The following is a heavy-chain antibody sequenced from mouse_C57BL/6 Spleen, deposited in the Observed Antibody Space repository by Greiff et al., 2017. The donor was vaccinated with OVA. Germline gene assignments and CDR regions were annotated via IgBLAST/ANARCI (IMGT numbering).Heavy chain of an antibody. CDR3: ASPDYDEGFDY. CDR1: GFTFSSYG. D-gene: IGHD2-4*01. V-gene: IGHV5-6*01. J-gene: IGHJ2*01. Sequence: DVQLVESGGDLVKPGGSLKLSCAASGFTFSSYGMSWVRQTPDKRLEWVATISSGGSYTYYPDSVKGRFTISRDNAKNTLYLQMSSLKSEDTAMYYCASPDYDEGFDYWGQGTTLTVSS. CDR2: ISSGGSYT.